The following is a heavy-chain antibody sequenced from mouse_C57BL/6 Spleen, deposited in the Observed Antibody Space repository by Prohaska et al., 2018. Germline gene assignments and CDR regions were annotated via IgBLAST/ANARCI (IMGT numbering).Heavy chain of an antibody. J-gene: IGHJ4*01. V-gene: IGHV1-26*01. Sequence: ISCKASGYTFTDYYMNWVKQSHGKSLEWIGDINPNNGGTSYNQKFKGKATLTVDKSSSTAYMELRSLTSEDSAVYYCARDDYYYYGTPYAMDYWGQGTSVTVSS. CDR3: ARDDYYYYGTPYAMDY. D-gene: IGHD1-1*01. CDR1: GYTFTDYY. CDR2: INPNNGGT.